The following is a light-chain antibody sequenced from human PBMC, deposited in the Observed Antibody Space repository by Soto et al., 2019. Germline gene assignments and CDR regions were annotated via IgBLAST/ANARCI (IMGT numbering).Light chain of an antibody. J-gene: IGKJ4*01. CDR1: QDISTS. CDR3: QHYETYPLT. V-gene: IGKV1-16*01. Sequence: DIPTTQSPSSLSASVGDRVTFTCRASQDISTSLAWFQQKPGKGPKSLIFAASSLQSGVQSRFNGTGSGTDFSLTISSLQPEDFATYYCQHYETYPLTFGGGTKVET. CDR2: AAS.